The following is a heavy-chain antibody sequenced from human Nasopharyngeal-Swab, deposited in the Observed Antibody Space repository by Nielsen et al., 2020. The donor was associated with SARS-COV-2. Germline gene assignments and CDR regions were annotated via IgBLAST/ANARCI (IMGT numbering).Heavy chain of an antibody. J-gene: IGHJ4*01. Sequence: GGSLRLSCATSGFTFSVYAMNWVRQAPGKGLEWVAVISGAGDTTHYADSVEGRFYVSRDNSKSTVDLQMDSLRVEDTAIYYCAKDLGYNGYDLPAWGHGTLVTVSS. CDR3: AKDLGYNGYDLPA. CDR2: ISGAGDTT. D-gene: IGHD5-12*01. V-gene: IGHV3-23*03. CDR1: GFTFSVYA.